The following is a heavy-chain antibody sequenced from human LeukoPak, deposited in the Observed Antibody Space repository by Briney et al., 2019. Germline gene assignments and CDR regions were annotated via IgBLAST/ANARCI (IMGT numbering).Heavy chain of an antibody. Sequence: PGGSLRLSCAASGFTFSSYAMHWVRQAPGKGLEWVTVISYDGSNKYYADSVKGRFTISRDNAKNSLYLQMNSPRAEDTAVYYCARVSDGNNFDYWGQGALVAVSS. CDR1: GFTFSSYA. J-gene: IGHJ4*02. V-gene: IGHV3-30*04. CDR2: ISYDGSNK. CDR3: ARVSDGNNFDY.